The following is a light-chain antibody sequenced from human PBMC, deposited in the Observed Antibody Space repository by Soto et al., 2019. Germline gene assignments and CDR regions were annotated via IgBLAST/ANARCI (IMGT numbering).Light chain of an antibody. CDR2: KAS. Sequence: DIQMTQSPSTLSASVGDRVTITCRASQSISSWLAWYQQTPGKAPKVLIYKASSLDSGVPSRFSGSGSGTEFTLTISSLQPDDFGTYYCQQYNNYPRTFGQGTKVEV. CDR1: QSISSW. CDR3: QQYNNYPRT. V-gene: IGKV1-5*03. J-gene: IGKJ1*01.